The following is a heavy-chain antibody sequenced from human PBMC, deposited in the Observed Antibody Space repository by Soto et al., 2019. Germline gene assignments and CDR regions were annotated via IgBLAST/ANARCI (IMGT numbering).Heavy chain of an antibody. D-gene: IGHD3-3*01. CDR1: GFTFSSYA. CDR3: AREGPDYDFWSGAFDY. CDR2: ISYDGSNK. J-gene: IGHJ4*02. V-gene: IGHV3-30-3*01. Sequence: VGSLRLSCAASGFTFSSYAMHWVRQAPGKGLEWVAVISYDGSNKYYADSVKGRFTISRDNSKNTLYLQMNSLRAEDTAVYYCAREGPDYDFWSGAFDYWGQGTLVTVSS.